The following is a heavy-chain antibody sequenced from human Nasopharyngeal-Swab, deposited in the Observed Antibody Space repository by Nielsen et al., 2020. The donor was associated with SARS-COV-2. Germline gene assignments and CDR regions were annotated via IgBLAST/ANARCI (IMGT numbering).Heavy chain of an antibody. J-gene: IGHJ6*02. V-gene: IGHV3-11*04. CDR2: ISGDDTST. Sequence: WIRQPPGKGLEWVSSISGDDTSTFHADSVKGRFSISRDNAKNSLYLQMNSLRAEDTAVYYCARGQPYYDFWSGYSYYYYYGMDVWGQGTTVTVSS. CDR3: ARGQPYYDFWSGYSYYYYYGMDV. D-gene: IGHD3-3*01.